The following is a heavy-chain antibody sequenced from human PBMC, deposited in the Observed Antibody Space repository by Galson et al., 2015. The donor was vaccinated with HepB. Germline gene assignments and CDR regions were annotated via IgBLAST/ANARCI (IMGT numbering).Heavy chain of an antibody. J-gene: IGHJ4*02. D-gene: IGHD2-15*01. V-gene: IGHV3-30-3*01. CDR2: ISYDGSNK. Sequence: LRLSCAASGFTFSSYAMHWVRQAPGKGLEWVAVISYDGSNKYYADSVKGRFTISRDNSKNTLYLQMNSLRVEDTAVYYCARVKVAATRGGLYDYWGQGTLVTVSS. CDR1: GFTFSSYA. CDR3: ARVKVAATRGGLYDY.